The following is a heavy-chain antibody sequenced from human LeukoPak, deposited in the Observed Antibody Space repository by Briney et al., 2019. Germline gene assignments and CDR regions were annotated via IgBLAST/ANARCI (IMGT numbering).Heavy chain of an antibody. J-gene: IGHJ4*02. V-gene: IGHV3-11*04. D-gene: IGHD3-10*01. CDR3: ARAGNYYGSGIDY. Sequence: PGGSLRLSCAASGFTFGDYYMSWIRQAPGNGLEWISYISPGGITIYYAHSAKRRFTISRDNAKNSLSLQMNRLKAEDSAVYFGARAGNYYGSGIDYWGQGTLVTVSS. CDR2: ISPGGITI. CDR1: GFTFGDYY.